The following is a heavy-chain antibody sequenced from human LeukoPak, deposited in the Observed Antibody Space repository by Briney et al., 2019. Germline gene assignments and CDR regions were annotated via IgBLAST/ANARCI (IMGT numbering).Heavy chain of an antibody. CDR1: GGSISSYY. D-gene: IGHD6-19*01. Sequence: SETLSLTCTVSGGSISSYYWSWIRQPPGKGLEWIGYIYYSGSTNYNPSLKSRVTISVDTSKNQFSLKLSSVTAADTAVYYCARYFQWPSRIVDVWGKGTTVTVSS. V-gene: IGHV4-59*01. J-gene: IGHJ6*04. CDR3: ARYFQWPSRIVDV. CDR2: IYYSGST.